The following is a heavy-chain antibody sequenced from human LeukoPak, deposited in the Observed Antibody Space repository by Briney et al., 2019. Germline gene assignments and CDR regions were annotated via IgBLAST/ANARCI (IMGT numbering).Heavy chain of an antibody. J-gene: IGHJ4*02. CDR3: ARGRTLYGSGSYTDY. V-gene: IGHV4-34*01. Sequence: SETLSLTCAVYGGSFSGYYWSWLRQPPGKGLEWIGEINHSGSTNYNPSLKSRVTISVDTSKNQFSLKLSSVTAADTAVYYWARGRTLYGSGSYTDYWGQGTLVTVSS. D-gene: IGHD3-10*01. CDR1: GGSFSGYY. CDR2: INHSGST.